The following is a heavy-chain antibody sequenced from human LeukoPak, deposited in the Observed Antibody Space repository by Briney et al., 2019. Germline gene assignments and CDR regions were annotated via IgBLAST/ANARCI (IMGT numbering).Heavy chain of an antibody. D-gene: IGHD2-8*01. V-gene: IGHV3-23*01. CDR1: GFTFSSYA. CDR3: AKTMLFCCFGPVDY. J-gene: IGHJ4*02. Sequence: GGSLRLSCAASGFTFSSYAMSWVRQAPGKGLEWVSAISGSGGSTYYADSVKGRFTISRDNSMNTLYLQMNSLRAEDTAVYYCAKTMLFCCFGPVDYWGQGTLVTVSS. CDR2: ISGSGGST.